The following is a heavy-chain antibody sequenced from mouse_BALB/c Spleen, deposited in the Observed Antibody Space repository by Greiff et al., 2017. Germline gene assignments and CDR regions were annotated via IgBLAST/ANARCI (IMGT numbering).Heavy chain of an antibody. V-gene: IGHV3-2*02. CDR2: ISYSGST. Sequence: EVHLVESGPGLVKPSQSLSLTCTVTGYSITSDYAWNWIRQFPGNKLEWMGYISYSGSTSYNPSLKSRISITRDTSKNQFFLQLNSVTTEDTATYYCASGCGVGFYYGYDYWGQGTTLTVSS. D-gene: IGHD1-2*01. J-gene: IGHJ2*01. CDR3: ASGCGVGFYYGYDY. CDR1: GYSITSDYA.